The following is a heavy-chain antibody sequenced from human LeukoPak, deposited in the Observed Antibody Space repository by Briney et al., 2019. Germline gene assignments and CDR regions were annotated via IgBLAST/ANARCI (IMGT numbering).Heavy chain of an antibody. CDR3: AKDLNWNYARRLETIDAFDI. CDR2: ISGSGGST. D-gene: IGHD1-7*01. V-gene: IGHV3-23*01. Sequence: PGGSLRLSCAASGFTFSSYAMSWVRQAPGKGLEWVSAISGSGGSTYYADSVKGRFTISRDNSKNTLYLQMNSLRAEDTAVYYCAKDLNWNYARRLETIDAFDIWGQGTMVTVSS. J-gene: IGHJ3*02. CDR1: GFTFSSYA.